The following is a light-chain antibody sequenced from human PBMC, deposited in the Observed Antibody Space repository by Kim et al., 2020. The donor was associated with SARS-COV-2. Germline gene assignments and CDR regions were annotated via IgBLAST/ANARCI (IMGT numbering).Light chain of an antibody. V-gene: IGLV2-14*03. CDR3: SSYTSSTTLV. CDR1: SSDVGVYTD. CDR2: DVT. J-gene: IGLJ2*01. Sequence: SLNTSCTATSSDVGVYTDDSWYQQHPAKPPTLMIYDVTNRPSGVSNRFSGSKSGNTASLTISGLQAEDEADYYCSSYTSSTTLVFGGGTQLTVL.